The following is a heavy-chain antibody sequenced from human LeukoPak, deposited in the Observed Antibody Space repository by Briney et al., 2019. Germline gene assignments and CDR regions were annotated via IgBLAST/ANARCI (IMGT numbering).Heavy chain of an antibody. CDR2: INPNSGGT. J-gene: IGHJ4*02. Sequence: ASVKVSCKASGYTFTGYYMHWVRQAPGQGLEWMGWINPNSGGTNYAQKFQGRVTMARDTSISTAYMELSRLRSDDTAVYYCASSYRDCSGGSCYSGVLIGYWGQGTLVTVSS. V-gene: IGHV1-2*02. CDR3: ASSYRDCSGGSCYSGVLIGY. CDR1: GYTFTGYY. D-gene: IGHD2-15*01.